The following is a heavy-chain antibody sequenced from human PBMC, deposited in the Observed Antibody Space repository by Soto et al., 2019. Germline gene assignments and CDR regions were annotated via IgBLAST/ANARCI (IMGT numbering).Heavy chain of an antibody. CDR3: ALRSMAVVPEY. CDR1: GDSISTYY. V-gene: IGHV4-59*01. Sequence: QVQLQESGPGLVKPSETLSLTCAVSGDSISTYYCMWIRQPPGKGLESIGYLYYGRSANYNPSLKSRVTLSVDTSTNQCALTLSSMTAADTAVYYCALRSMAVVPEYWGQGTLVTVSA. D-gene: IGHD3-22*01. J-gene: IGHJ4*02. CDR2: LYYGRSA.